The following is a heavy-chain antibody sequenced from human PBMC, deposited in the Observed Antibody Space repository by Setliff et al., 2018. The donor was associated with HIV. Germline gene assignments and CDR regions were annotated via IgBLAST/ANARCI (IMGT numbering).Heavy chain of an antibody. J-gene: IGHJ4*02. Sequence: PSETLSLTCTVSGGSISSYYWSWIRQPPGKGLEWIGSIYHSGSTYYNPSLKSRVTILVDRSKNQFSLKLTSVTADDTAIYYCARGPPFAYWGQGLLVTVSS. V-gene: IGHV4-59*12. CDR2: IYHSGST. CDR3: ARGPPFAY. CDR1: GGSISSYY.